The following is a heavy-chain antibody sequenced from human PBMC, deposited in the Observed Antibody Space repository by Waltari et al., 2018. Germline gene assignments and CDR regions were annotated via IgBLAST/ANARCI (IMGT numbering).Heavy chain of an antibody. J-gene: IGHJ4*02. CDR2: ISSSSSYI. D-gene: IGHD6-19*01. Sequence: EVQLVESGGGLVKPGGSLRLSCAASGFTFSSYSMNWVRQAPGKGSEWVSSISSSSSYIYYADAVKCRVTISRDNANNTLYLQMNSLRAEDTAVYYCARQGMAVWGQGTLVTVSS. CDR3: ARQGMAV. V-gene: IGHV3-21*01. CDR1: GFTFSSYS.